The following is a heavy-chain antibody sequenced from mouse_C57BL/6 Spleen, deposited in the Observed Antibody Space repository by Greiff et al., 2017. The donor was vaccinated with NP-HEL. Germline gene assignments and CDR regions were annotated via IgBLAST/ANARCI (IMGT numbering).Heavy chain of an antibody. CDR1: GFTFSDYG. CDR3: ARCSTTVVFDY. V-gene: IGHV5-17*01. D-gene: IGHD1-1*01. CDR2: ISSGSSTI. Sequence: DVKLVESGGGLVKPGGSLKLSCAASGFTFSDYGMHWVRQAPEKGLEWVAYISSGSSTIYYADTVKGRFTISRDNAKNTLFLQMTSLRSEDTAMYYCARCSTTVVFDYWGQGTTLTVSS. J-gene: IGHJ2*01.